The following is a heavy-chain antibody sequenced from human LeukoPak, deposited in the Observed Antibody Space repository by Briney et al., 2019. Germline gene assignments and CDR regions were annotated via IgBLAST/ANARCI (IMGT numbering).Heavy chain of an antibody. Sequence: GGSLRLSCAASGFSFSSYAMHWVRQAPGKGLEWVALISYDGSNKKYADSVKGRFTISRDNSKNTLYLQMNSLRAEDTAVYYCARSKGLWFGELCMDVWGKGTTVTVSS. CDR1: GFSFSSYA. J-gene: IGHJ6*03. CDR2: ISYDGSNK. CDR3: ARSKGLWFGELCMDV. V-gene: IGHV3-30*04. D-gene: IGHD3-10*01.